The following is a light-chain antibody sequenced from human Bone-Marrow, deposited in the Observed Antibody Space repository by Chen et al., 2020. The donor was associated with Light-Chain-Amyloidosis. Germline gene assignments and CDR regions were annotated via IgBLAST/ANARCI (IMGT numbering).Light chain of an antibody. CDR1: SGSIAGNY. V-gene: IGLV6-57*01. Sequence: FMLTQPRAVSESPGKTVTISCTRSSGSIAGNYVHWFQQRPGRSPTTVIFEDNLRPPGVPDRFSGSIDTSSNSASLSISGLKPEDEADYYCQSYDTSVRVFGGGTRLTVL. CDR2: EDN. CDR3: QSYDTSVRV. J-gene: IGLJ3*02.